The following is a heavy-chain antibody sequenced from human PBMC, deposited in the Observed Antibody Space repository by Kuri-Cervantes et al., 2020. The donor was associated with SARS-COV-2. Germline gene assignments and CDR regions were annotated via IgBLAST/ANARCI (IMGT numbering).Heavy chain of an antibody. J-gene: IGHJ4*02. CDR3: TTDWGVYDILTGLRYYFDY. Sequence: SLKISCAASGFTFDDYAMHWVRQAPGKGLEWVSGISWNSGSIGYADSVKGRFTISRDNAKNSLYLQMNSLRAEDMALYYCTTDWGVYDILTGLRYYFDYWGQGTLVTVSS. CDR2: ISWNSGSI. D-gene: IGHD3-9*01. V-gene: IGHV3-9*03. CDR1: GFTFDDYA.